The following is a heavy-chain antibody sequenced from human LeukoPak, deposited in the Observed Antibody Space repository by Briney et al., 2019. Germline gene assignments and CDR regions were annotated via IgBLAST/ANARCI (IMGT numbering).Heavy chain of an antibody. Sequence: GGSLRLSCAASGFTFSSYWMSWVRQAPGKGLEWVANIKQDGSEKYYVDSVKGRFTISRDNAKNSLYLQMNSLRAGDTAVYYCARGGGILRFLEWLSSRGMDVWGQGTTVTVSS. J-gene: IGHJ6*02. V-gene: IGHV3-7*01. CDR1: GFTFSSYW. D-gene: IGHD3-3*01. CDR3: ARGGGILRFLEWLSSRGMDV. CDR2: IKQDGSEK.